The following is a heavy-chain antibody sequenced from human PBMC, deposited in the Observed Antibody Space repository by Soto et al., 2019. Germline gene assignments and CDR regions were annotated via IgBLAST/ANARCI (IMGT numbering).Heavy chain of an antibody. J-gene: IGHJ5*02. CDR1: GGSISSYY. V-gene: IGHV4-59*01. CDR2: IYYSGST. CDR3: VRGNDYGDYDWFDP. D-gene: IGHD4-17*01. Sequence: PSETLSLTCTVSGGSISSYYWSWIRQPPGKGLEWIGYIYYSGSTNYNPSLKSRVTISVDTSKNQFSLKLSSVTAADTAVYYCVRGNDYGDYDWFDPWGQGTLVTVS.